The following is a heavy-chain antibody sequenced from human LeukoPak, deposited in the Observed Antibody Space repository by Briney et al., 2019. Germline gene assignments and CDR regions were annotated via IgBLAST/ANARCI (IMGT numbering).Heavy chain of an antibody. D-gene: IGHD1-26*01. J-gene: IGHJ4*02. Sequence: GGSLRLSCAASGFTISTKYMNWVRQAPGEGLEWVSVIYSDGNTYYADSVKGRFTISRDNSRNTLYLQMNSLRTEDTAIYYCARSWDARLNFDYWGQGTLVTVSS. CDR2: IYSDGNT. CDR3: ARSWDARLNFDY. CDR1: GFTISTKY. V-gene: IGHV3-66*02.